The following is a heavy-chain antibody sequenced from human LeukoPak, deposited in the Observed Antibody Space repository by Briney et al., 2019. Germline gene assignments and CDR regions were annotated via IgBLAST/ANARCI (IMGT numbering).Heavy chain of an antibody. D-gene: IGHD3-3*01. Sequence: SETLSLTCAVYGGSFSGYYWSWIRQPPGKGLEWIGEINHSGSTNYNPSLKSRVTISVDTSKNQFSLKLSSVTAADTAVYYCASGLTFYDFWSGYYTAPRGWFDPWGQGTLVTVSS. CDR3: ASGLTFYDFWSGYYTAPRGWFDP. CDR1: GGSFSGYY. J-gene: IGHJ5*02. CDR2: INHSGST. V-gene: IGHV4-34*01.